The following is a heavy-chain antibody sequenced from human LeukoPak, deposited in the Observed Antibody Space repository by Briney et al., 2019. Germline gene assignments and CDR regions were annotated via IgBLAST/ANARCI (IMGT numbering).Heavy chain of an antibody. D-gene: IGHD2-21*01. CDR3: AREVSGVDAFDI. CDR1: GFTFSSYV. V-gene: IGHV3-7*01. Sequence: PGGSLRLSCAASGFTFSSYVMHWVRQAPGKGLEWVANIKQDGSEKYYVDSVKGRFTISRDNAKKSLYLQMNSLRAEDTAVYYCAREVSGVDAFDIWGQGTMVTVSS. CDR2: IKQDGSEK. J-gene: IGHJ3*02.